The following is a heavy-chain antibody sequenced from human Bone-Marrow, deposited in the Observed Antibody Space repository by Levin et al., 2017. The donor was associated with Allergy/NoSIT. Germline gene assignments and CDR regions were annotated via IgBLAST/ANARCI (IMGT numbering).Heavy chain of an antibody. Sequence: KTSETLSLTCTVSGGSIRSSSYYWGWIRQPPGKGLEWIGSFFHTGSTSYNPSLKSRVTISVDTSKNQFSLKLTSVTAADTAEYYCAMPGSGSSPSHYWVFDLWGRGTLVTVSS. D-gene: IGHD1-26*01. J-gene: IGHJ2*01. CDR3: AMPGSGSSPSHYWVFDL. V-gene: IGHV4-39*01. CDR1: GGSIRSSSYY. CDR2: FFHTGST.